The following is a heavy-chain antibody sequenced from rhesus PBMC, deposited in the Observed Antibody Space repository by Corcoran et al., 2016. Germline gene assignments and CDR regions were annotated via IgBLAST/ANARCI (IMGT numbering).Heavy chain of an antibody. D-gene: IGHD2-15*01. CDR3: ARDAVLGRFDV. CDR2: SYECGGST. J-gene: IGHJ5-1*01. CDR1: GASISGNY. Sequence: QVRLQESGPGLVKPSETLPLTCAVSGASISGNYWSWIRQAPGNGLEWIGRSYECGGSTDHNPSLKRRFTISIDTSKNQFSLKLSSVTAADTAVYYCARDAVLGRFDVWGAGVLVTVSS. V-gene: IGHV4S2*01.